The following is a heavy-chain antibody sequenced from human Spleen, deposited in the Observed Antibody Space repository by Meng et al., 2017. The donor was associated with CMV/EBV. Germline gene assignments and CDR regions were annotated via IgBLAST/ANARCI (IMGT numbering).Heavy chain of an antibody. CDR2: IGGYDGRT. CDR1: GYTFTSYG. J-gene: IGHJ3*02. V-gene: IGHV1-18*01. CDR3: ARALRITIFGVVRDAFDI. Sequence: ASVKVSCKASGYTFTSYGISWVRQAPGQGLEWMGWIGGYDGRTNYRQKFRGRVTVTRDTSTSTAYMEVRSLGSDDTAVYYCARALRITIFGVVRDAFDIWGQGTMVTVSS. D-gene: IGHD3-3*01.